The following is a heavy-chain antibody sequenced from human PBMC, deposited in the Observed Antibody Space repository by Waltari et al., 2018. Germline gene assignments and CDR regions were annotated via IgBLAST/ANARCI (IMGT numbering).Heavy chain of an antibody. CDR2: IYYSGST. CDR3: ARGASLAAAGDY. CDR1: GGSISSSSYY. Sequence: QLQLQESGPGLVKPSETLSLTCTVSGGSISSSSYYWGWIRQPPGKGLEWIGSIYYSGSTYYTPSLKSRVTISVDTSKNQFSLKLSSVTAADTAVYYCARGASLAAAGDYWGQGTLVTVSS. J-gene: IGHJ4*02. D-gene: IGHD6-13*01. V-gene: IGHV4-39*07.